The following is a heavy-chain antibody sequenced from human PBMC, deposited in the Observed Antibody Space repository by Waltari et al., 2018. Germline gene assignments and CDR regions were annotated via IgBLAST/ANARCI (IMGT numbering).Heavy chain of an antibody. Sequence: QVQLQESGPGLVKPSGTLSLTCAVSGGSISSSNWWSWVRQPPGQGLGWIGEIYHSGSTNYNPALKSRVTISVDKSKNQFSLKLSSVTAADTAVYYCARDRIVVVPAATRSYYYYGMDVWGQGTTVTVSS. J-gene: IGHJ6*02. CDR1: GGSISSSNW. V-gene: IGHV4-4*02. CDR3: ARDRIVVVPAATRSYYYYGMDV. D-gene: IGHD2-2*01. CDR2: IYHSGST.